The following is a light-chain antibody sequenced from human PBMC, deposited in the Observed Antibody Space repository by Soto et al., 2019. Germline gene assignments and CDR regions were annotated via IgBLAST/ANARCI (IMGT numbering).Light chain of an antibody. V-gene: IGKV3-15*01. CDR3: QQYGSSGT. Sequence: IFLTQSPATLSVSRWERATLSCRASQSVGADLAWYQRKPGQAPRLLIYGASTRATGVPARFSGSGSGTEFTLTISRLEPEDFAVYYCQQYGSSGTFGQGTKVDI. CDR1: QSVGAD. CDR2: GAS. J-gene: IGKJ1*01.